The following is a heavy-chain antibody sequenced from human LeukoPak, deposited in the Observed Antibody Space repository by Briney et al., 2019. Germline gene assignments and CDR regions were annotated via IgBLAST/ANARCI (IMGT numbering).Heavy chain of an antibody. J-gene: IGHJ6*03. Sequence: PGGSLRLSCAASGFTFSSYDMHWVRQAPGKGLEWVSAIRTAGDTYYPGSVKGRFTISRENAKNSLYLQMNSLRAGDTAVYYCARGIVVVLAAIPGVGDYYYMDVWGKGTTVTVSS. CDR3: ARGIVVVLAAIPGVGDYYYMDV. V-gene: IGHV3-13*01. CDR1: GFTFSSYD. D-gene: IGHD2-2*01. CDR2: IRTAGDT.